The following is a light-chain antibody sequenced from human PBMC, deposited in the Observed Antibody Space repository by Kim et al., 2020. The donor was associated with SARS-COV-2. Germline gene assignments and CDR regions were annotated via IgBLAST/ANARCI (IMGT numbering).Light chain of an antibody. Sequence: SPGERVPLSCRARQSVSSNLAWYQQKPGQAPWLLIYGASTRATGVPARFSGSGSGTEFTLTISSLQSEDFAVYYCQQYNDWPPITFGQGTRLEIK. CDR1: QSVSSN. V-gene: IGKV3-15*01. CDR2: GAS. J-gene: IGKJ5*01. CDR3: QQYNDWPPIT.